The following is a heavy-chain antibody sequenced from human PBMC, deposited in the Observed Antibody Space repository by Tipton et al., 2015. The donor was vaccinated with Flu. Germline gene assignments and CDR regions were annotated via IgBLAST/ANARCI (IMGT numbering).Heavy chain of an antibody. D-gene: IGHD4-17*01. V-gene: IGHV3-23*01. CDR3: AKDGGAYGDHYYFYYGLDV. CDR1: GFTFSTYA. CDR2: ISGSGGST. J-gene: IGHJ6*02. Sequence: SLRLSCEASGFTFSTYAMAWVRQAPGKGLEWVSTISGSGGSTYYADSVKGRFTVSRDTSKNTLYLQMNSLGAEDTAVYYCAKDGGAYGDHYYFYYGLDVWGQGTTVTVSS.